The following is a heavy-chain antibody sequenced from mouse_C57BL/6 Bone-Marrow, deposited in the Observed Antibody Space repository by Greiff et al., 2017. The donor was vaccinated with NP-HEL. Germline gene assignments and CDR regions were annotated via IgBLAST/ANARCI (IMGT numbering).Heavy chain of an antibody. J-gene: IGHJ4*01. CDR1: GYSITSDY. V-gene: IGHV3-8*01. CDR3: ARRSYGSSIDY. CDR2: ISYSGST. Sequence: DVQLQESGPGLAKPSQTLSLTCSVTGYSITSDYWNWIRKFPGNKLEYMGYISYSGSTYSTPSLKSRISITRATSNNQYYLQLNSLTTEDTATYYCARRSYGSSIDYWGQGTSVTVSS. D-gene: IGHD1-1*01.